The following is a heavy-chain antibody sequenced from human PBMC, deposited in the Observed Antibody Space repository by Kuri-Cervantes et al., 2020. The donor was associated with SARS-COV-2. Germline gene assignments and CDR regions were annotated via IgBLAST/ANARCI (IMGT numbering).Heavy chain of an antibody. J-gene: IGHJ6*02. CDR1: SGSIKNYY. Sequence: SETLSLTCTVSSGSIKNYYWTWIRQPAGKGLEWIGRLYTSGSTDYNASFKSRITMSLDTSKNQFSLKLSSVTAADTAVYYCAKVRGYCSSTSCQEALPYYYYGMDVWGQGTTVTVSS. D-gene: IGHD2-2*01. CDR3: AKVRGYCSSTSCQEALPYYYYGMDV. V-gene: IGHV4-4*07. CDR2: LYTSGST.